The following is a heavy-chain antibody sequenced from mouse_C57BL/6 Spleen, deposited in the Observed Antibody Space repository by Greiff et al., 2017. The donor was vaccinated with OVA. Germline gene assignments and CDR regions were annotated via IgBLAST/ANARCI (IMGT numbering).Heavy chain of an antibody. CDR1: GFTFSSYA. D-gene: IGHD1-1*01. CDR2: ISSGGDYI. CDR3: TRDGTTGAMDY. Sequence: DVHLVESGEGLVKPGGSLKLSCAASGFTFSSYAMSWVRQTPEKRLEWVAYISSGGDYIYYADTVKGRFTISRDNARNTLYLQMSSLKSEDTAMYYCTRDGTTGAMDYWGQGTSVTVSS. V-gene: IGHV5-9-1*02. J-gene: IGHJ4*01.